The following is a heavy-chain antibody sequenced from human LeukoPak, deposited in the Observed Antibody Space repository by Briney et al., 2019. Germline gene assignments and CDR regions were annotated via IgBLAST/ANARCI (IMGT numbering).Heavy chain of an antibody. V-gene: IGHV3-74*01. CDR1: GGSISSSSYY. D-gene: IGHD5-18*01. CDR2: INSGGTVT. J-gene: IGHJ4*02. Sequence: ETLSLTCTVSGGSISSSSYYWGWIRQPPGKGLVWVSRINSGGTVTNCADSVKGRLTISRDNAKNTLYLQMNSLRAEDTAVYYCARGGYHAYYLDYWGQGSLVTVSS. CDR3: ARGGYHAYYLDY.